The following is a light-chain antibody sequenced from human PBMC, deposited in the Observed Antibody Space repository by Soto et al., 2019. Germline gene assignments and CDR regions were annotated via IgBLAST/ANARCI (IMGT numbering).Light chain of an antibody. J-gene: IGLJ2*01. CDR2: EVS. CDR1: TSDVGGYDY. V-gene: IGLV2-8*01. CDR3: SSYAGSNNLVV. Sequence: QSVLTQPPSASGSPGQSVTISCTGTTSDVGGYDYVSWYQQHPGKAPKLMIYEVSKRPSGVPDRFSGSKSGSTASLTVSGLQAEDEAYYYCSSYAGSNNLVVFGGGTKVTVL.